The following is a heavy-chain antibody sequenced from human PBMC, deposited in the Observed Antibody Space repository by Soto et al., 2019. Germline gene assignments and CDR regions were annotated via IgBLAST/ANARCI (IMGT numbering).Heavy chain of an antibody. CDR3: AKGGRGYSYGYDY. CDR1: GLTFSSYA. J-gene: IGHJ4*02. D-gene: IGHD5-18*01. Sequence: GGSLRLSCAASGLTFSSYAMSWVRQAPGKGLEWVSAISGSGGSTYYADSVKGRFTISRDNSKNTLYLQMNSLRAEDTAVYYCAKGGRGYSYGYDYWGQGTLVTVSS. CDR2: ISGSGGST. V-gene: IGHV3-23*01.